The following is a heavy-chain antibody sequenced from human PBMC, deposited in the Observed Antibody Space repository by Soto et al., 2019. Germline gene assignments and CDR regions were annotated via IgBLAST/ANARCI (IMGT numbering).Heavy chain of an antibody. D-gene: IGHD3-3*01. J-gene: IGHJ4*02. CDR1: GGSFGNSA. CDR3: ATGVIWIGYFTVDS. CDR2: FIPVYRTL. Sequence: QVLLVQSGAEVKKPGSSVKISCKASGGSFGNSAINWVRQTPGQGLEWLGGFIPVYRTLNYAQKFQGRATITADESTGTAYMTLRSLASNDTAVYYCATGVIWIGYFTVDSWGKGTRVTVSS. V-gene: IGHV1-69*01.